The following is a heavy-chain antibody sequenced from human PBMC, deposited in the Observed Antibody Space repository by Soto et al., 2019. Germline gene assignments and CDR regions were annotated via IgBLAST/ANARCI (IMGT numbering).Heavy chain of an antibody. CDR3: ARGYSSSPREVDAFDI. J-gene: IGHJ3*02. V-gene: IGHV1-69*06. Sequence: QVHLVQSGAEVKKPGSSVKVSCKASGGTFSSYAISWVRQAPGQGLEWTGGIIPIFGTANYAQKFQGRVTITADKYTRTAYMELSSLRSEDTAVYYCARGYSSSPREVDAFDIWGQGTMVTVSS. D-gene: IGHD6-6*01. CDR2: IIPIFGTA. CDR1: GGTFSSYA.